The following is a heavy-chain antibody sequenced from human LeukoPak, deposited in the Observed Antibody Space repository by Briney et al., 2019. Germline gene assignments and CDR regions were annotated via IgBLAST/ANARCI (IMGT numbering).Heavy chain of an antibody. Sequence: ASVKVSCRAFGYSFTSFGINWVRQAPGQGLEWMGWINPNSGGTNYAQKFQGRVTMTRDTSISTAYMELSRLRSDDTAVYYCATYSGSYSDWGQGTLVTVSS. CDR3: ATYSGSYSD. CDR2: INPNSGGT. J-gene: IGHJ4*02. D-gene: IGHD1-26*01. V-gene: IGHV1-2*02. CDR1: GYSFTSFG.